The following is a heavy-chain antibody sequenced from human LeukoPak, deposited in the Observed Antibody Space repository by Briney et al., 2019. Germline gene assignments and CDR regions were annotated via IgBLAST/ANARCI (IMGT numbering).Heavy chain of an antibody. D-gene: IGHD5-24*01. CDR3: ALEGDGHNAPDY. V-gene: IGHV3-23*01. Sequence: GGSLRLSCAASGFIFSNYAMSWVRQAPGKGLEWVSAIIGSGDHTYYADSVRGRFTISRDNSRNTLYLQMNSLRAEDTAVYHRALEGDGHNAPDYWGQGTLVTVSS. J-gene: IGHJ4*02. CDR1: GFIFSNYA. CDR2: IIGSGDHT.